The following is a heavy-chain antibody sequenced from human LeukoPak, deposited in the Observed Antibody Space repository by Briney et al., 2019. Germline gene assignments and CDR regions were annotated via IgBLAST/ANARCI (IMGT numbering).Heavy chain of an antibody. V-gene: IGHV4-39*01. CDR2: IYYSGST. D-gene: IGHD3-22*01. CDR3: ASKSSGYFWGVFDY. J-gene: IGHJ4*02. Sequence: SETLSLTCTVPGGSISNSNSYYWGWIRQPPGKGLEWIGSIYYSGSTYYNASLKSRVTISVDTSKNQFSLKVHSVTAADTSVYYCASKSSGYFWGVFDYWGQGALVTVSS. CDR1: GGSISNSNSYY.